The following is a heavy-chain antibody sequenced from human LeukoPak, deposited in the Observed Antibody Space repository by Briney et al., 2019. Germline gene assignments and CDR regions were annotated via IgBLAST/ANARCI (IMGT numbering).Heavy chain of an antibody. CDR3: ARFAMTGKFLDP. D-gene: IGHD3-9*01. Sequence: SETLSLTCTVSGASVTSGSYYWSWIRQPPGQGLEWIGYRHHSGSAIYNPSLKSRLTIPLDTSKNQLSLNLISVTAADTAVYYCARFAMTGKFLDPWGQGTLVTVSS. CDR1: GASVTSGSYY. J-gene: IGHJ5*02. V-gene: IGHV4-61*01. CDR2: RHHSGSA.